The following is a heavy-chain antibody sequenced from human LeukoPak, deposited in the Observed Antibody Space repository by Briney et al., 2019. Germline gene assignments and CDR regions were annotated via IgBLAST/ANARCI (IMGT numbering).Heavy chain of an antibody. V-gene: IGHV4-4*07. J-gene: IGHJ5*02. D-gene: IGHD2-2*01. CDR1: GGSISSYY. CDR3: ARGYQLLRGGNWFDP. CDR2: IYTSGST. Sequence: PSETLSLTCTVSGGSISSYYWSWIRQPAGKGLEWIGRIYTSGSTNYNPSLKSRVTISVDTSKNQFSLKLSSVTAADTAVYYCARGYQLLRGGNWFDPWGQGTLVTVSS.